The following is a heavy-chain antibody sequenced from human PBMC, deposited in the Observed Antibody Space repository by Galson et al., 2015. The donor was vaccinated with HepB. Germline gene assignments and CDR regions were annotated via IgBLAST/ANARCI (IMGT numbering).Heavy chain of an antibody. CDR1: GFTFSSYW. J-gene: IGHJ4*02. CDR2: IKQDGSEK. V-gene: IGHV3-7*03. D-gene: IGHD3-3*01. CDR3: ARGYYDFWSGYYLY. Sequence: SLRLSCAASGFTFSSYWMSWVRQAPGKGLEWVANIKQDGSEKYYVDSVKGRFTISRDNAKNSLYLQMNSLRAEDTAVYYCARGYYDFWSGYYLYWGQGTLVTVSS.